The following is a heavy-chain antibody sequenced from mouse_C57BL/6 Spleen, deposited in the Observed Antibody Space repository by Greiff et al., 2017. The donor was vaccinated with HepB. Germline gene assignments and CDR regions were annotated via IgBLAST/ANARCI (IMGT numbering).Heavy chain of an antibody. CDR3: AKDDYDGRSSYWYFDV. CDR2: IWRGGST. D-gene: IGHD1-1*01. CDR1: GFSLTRYG. Sequence: QVQLQQSGPGLVQPSQRLSITCTVSGFSLTRYGVHWVRQSPGKGLEWLGVIWRGGSTDYNAAFLSRLSITKDNSKSQVFFKMNSLQADDTAIYYGAKDDYDGRSSYWYFDVWGTGTTVTVSS. J-gene: IGHJ1*03. V-gene: IGHV2-5*01.